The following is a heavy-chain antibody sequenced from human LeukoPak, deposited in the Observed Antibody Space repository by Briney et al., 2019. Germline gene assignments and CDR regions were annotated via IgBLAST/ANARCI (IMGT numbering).Heavy chain of an antibody. CDR2: ISSSSSYI. V-gene: IGHV3-21*01. Sequence: GGSLRLSCAASGFTFSSYSMNWVRQAPGKGLEWVSSISSSSSYIYYADSVKGRFTISRGNAKNSLYLQMNSLRAEDTAVYYCARDRKLENFDYWGQGTLVTVSS. D-gene: IGHD1-1*01. CDR3: ARDRKLENFDY. J-gene: IGHJ4*02. CDR1: GFTFSSYS.